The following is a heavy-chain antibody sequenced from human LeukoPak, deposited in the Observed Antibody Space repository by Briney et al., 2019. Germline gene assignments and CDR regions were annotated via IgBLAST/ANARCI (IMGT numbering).Heavy chain of an antibody. CDR3: AKLTLLGYCSGGSCYDRRVFDY. CDR1: GIIFSNYW. V-gene: IGHV3-74*01. D-gene: IGHD2-15*01. J-gene: IGHJ4*02. CDR2: INRDGSST. Sequence: GGSLRLSCAASGIIFSNYWMHWVRQAPGKGLVWVSRINRDGSSTSYADSVKGRFTISRDNSKNTLYLQMNSLRAEDTAVYYCAKLTLLGYCSGGSCYDRRVFDYWGQGTLVTVSS.